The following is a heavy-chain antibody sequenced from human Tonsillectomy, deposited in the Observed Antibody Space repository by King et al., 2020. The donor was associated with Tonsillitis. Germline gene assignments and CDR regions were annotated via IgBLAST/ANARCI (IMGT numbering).Heavy chain of an antibody. V-gene: IGHV1-2*02. J-gene: IGHJ4*02. Sequence: VQLVESGAEVKKPGDSVKVSCKASGYTFTGYYMHWVRQAPGQGLEWMGWINPNSGGTNYAQKFQGRVTMTRDTSISTAYMELSRLRSDDTAVYYCASYVDTAMVTLGYFDYWGQGTLVTVSS. D-gene: IGHD5-18*01. CDR1: GYTFTGYY. CDR2: INPNSGGT. CDR3: ASYVDTAMVTLGYFDY.